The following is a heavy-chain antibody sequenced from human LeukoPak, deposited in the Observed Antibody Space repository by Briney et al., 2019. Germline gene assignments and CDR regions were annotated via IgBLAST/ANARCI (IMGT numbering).Heavy chain of an antibody. Sequence: SETLSLTCTVSGGSISSGGYYWSSIRQHPGKGLEWIGYIYYSGSTYYNPSLKSRVTISVDTSKNQFSLKLSSVTAADTAVYYCARAPTVTTLDYWGQGTLVTVSS. CDR2: IYYSGST. D-gene: IGHD4-17*01. J-gene: IGHJ4*02. V-gene: IGHV4-31*03. CDR1: GGSISSGGYY. CDR3: ARAPTVTTLDY.